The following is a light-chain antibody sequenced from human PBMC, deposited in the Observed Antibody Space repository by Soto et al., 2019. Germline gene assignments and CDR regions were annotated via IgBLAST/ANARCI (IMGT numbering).Light chain of an antibody. J-gene: IGKJ4*01. CDR1: QSVSSY. V-gene: IGKV3-11*01. CDR3: QQRSNSPST. CDR2: DAS. Sequence: EIVLTQSPATLXLSPGERATXSXXASQSVSSYLAWYQQKPGQAPRLLIYDASNRATGIPARFSGSGSGTDFTLTISSLEPEDFAVYYCQQRSNSPSTFGGGTKVEIK.